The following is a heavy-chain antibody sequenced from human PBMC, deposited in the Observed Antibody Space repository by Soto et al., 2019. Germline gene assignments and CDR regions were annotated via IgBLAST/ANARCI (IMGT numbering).Heavy chain of an antibody. J-gene: IGHJ3*02. D-gene: IGHD4-17*01. CDR1: GYAIRSSNW. Sequence: QVQLQESGPGLVKASDTLSHTCTVAGYAIRSSNWWGWIRQPPGKGLEWIGYIYYSGRTYYNPSLKSRVTMSVDTSKNQFSLKLSSVTAVDTAVYYCARKNGVLDAFDIWGQGTMVTVSS. V-gene: IGHV4-28*01. CDR3: ARKNGVLDAFDI. CDR2: IYYSGRT.